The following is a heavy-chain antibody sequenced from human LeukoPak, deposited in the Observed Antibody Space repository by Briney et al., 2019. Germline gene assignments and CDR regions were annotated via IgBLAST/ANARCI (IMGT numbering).Heavy chain of an antibody. CDR3: ARDIANGSQQY. CDR2: MYYSGST. Sequence: SETLSLTCTVSGGSISSYYWSWIRQPPGKGLEWIGYMYYSGSTNYNPSLKSRVTISVDTSKNQFSLKLSSVTAADTAVYYCARDIANGSQQYWGQGALVTVSS. V-gene: IGHV4-59*01. CDR1: GGSISSYY. D-gene: IGHD6-13*01. J-gene: IGHJ4*02.